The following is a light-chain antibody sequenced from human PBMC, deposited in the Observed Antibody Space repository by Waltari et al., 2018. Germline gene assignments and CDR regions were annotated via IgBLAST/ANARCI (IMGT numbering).Light chain of an antibody. CDR1: NSNIGSNY. Sequence: QSVLTQPPSASGTPGQRVTISSSGSNSNIGSNYVYWYHQLPGTAPKLLIYRSNQRLSGVPDRFSASKSGTSASLAISGLRSEDEADYYCAAWDDSLSAWVFGGGTKLTVL. CDR3: AAWDDSLSAWV. V-gene: IGLV1-47*01. CDR2: RSN. J-gene: IGLJ3*02.